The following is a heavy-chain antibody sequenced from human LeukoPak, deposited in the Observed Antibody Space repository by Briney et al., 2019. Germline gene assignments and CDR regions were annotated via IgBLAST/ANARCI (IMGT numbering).Heavy chain of an antibody. D-gene: IGHD3-9*01. CDR1: GGTFSSYA. V-gene: IGHV1-69*04. Sequence: SVKVSCKASGGTFSSYAISWVRQAPGQGLEWMGRIIPILGIANYAQKFQGRVTITADKSTSTAYMELSSLRSEDTAVYYCARAGNYDILTGYYPNFDYWGQGTLVTVSS. CDR2: IIPILGIA. CDR3: ARAGNYDILTGYYPNFDY. J-gene: IGHJ4*02.